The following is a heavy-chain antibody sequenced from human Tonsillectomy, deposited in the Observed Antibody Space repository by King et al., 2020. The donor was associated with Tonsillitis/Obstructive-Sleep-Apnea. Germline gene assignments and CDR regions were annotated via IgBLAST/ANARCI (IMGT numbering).Heavy chain of an antibody. Sequence: AQLVQSGQEVKKPGESLKISCQSSGYGYTTFWIGWVRQMPGKGLEWMGIIYPGDSDTTYSPSFQGQVTMSVDKSINTAYLQWSSLKASDTAIYYCARHGSGGSWGAFDIWGQGTVVTVSS. CDR3: ARHGSGGSWGAFDI. CDR1: GYGYTTFW. V-gene: IGHV5-51*01. J-gene: IGHJ3*02. D-gene: IGHD2-15*01. CDR2: IYPGDSDT.